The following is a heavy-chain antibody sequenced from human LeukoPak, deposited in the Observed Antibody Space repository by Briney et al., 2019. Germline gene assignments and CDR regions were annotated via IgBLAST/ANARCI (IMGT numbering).Heavy chain of an antibody. CDR2: ISYDGSNK. V-gene: IGHV3-30-3*01. CDR1: GFTFSSYA. Sequence: GRSLRLSCAASGFTFSSYAMHWVRQAPGKGLEWVAVISYDGSNKYYADSVKGRFTISRDNSKNTLYLQMNSLRAEDTAVYYCARDGVTIFGVVTNWGQGTLVTVSS. CDR3: ARDGVTIFGVVTN. J-gene: IGHJ4*02. D-gene: IGHD3-3*01.